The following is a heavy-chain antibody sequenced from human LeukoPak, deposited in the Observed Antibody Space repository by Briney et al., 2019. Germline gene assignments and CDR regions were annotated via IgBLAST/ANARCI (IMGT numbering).Heavy chain of an antibody. J-gene: IGHJ4*02. D-gene: IGHD3-22*01. CDR1: GFTFSSYW. CDR3: ARDRALYDSRRGYYYTEDDY. CDR2: INQDGSEK. Sequence: GGSLRLSCAASGFTFSSYWMSWVRQAPGKGLEWVANINQDGSEKYSVDSVKGRFTISRDNAKRSLYLQMNSLRADDTAVYYCARDRALYDSRRGYYYTEDDYWGQGTLVTVSS. V-gene: IGHV3-7*01.